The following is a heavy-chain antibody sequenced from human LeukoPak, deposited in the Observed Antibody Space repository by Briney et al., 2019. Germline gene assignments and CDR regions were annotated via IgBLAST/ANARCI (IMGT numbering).Heavy chain of an antibody. CDR3: ARHGHYYDTSGYYSIPDY. J-gene: IGHJ4*02. CDR2: IYYSGST. CDR1: GGSISSYY. Sequence: SETLSLTCTVSGGSISSYYWSWIRQPPGKGLEWIGYIYYSGSTNYNPSLKSRVTISVDTSKNQISLKLSSVTAADTAVYYCARHGHYYDTSGYYSIPDYWGQGTLVTVSS. D-gene: IGHD3-22*01. V-gene: IGHV4-59*08.